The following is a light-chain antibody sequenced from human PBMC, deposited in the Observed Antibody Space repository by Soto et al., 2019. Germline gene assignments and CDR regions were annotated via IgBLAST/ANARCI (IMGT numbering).Light chain of an antibody. CDR1: QIISSTQ. J-gene: IGKJ1*01. CDR3: QQYGTSPGT. V-gene: IGKV3-20*01. Sequence: EIVLTQSPDTLSLSPGERATLSGRASQIISSTQLVWYQQKPGQDPTLLIFGASRRATGIPDRFSRSGSGTAFTLTISGLQPEDFAVYYCQQYGTSPGTFGQGTKVDI. CDR2: GAS.